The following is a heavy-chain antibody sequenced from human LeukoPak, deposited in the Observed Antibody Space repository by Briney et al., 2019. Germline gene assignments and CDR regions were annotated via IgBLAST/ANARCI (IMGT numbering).Heavy chain of an antibody. Sequence: ASVKVSCKASGYTFNAHFIHWVRQAPGQGLEWMGWINPNSGGIKYAQKFQGRVTMTSDTSINTVYMELSRLRSDDTAVYYCARDLSRLADAFDIWGQGTMVTVSS. D-gene: IGHD2-21*01. V-gene: IGHV1-2*02. CDR2: INPNSGGI. CDR1: GYTFNAHF. CDR3: ARDLSRLADAFDI. J-gene: IGHJ3*02.